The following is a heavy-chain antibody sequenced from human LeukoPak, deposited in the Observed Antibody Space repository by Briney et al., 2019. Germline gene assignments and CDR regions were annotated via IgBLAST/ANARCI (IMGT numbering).Heavy chain of an antibody. CDR2: IRRKAYGGTT. D-gene: IGHD3-10*01. J-gene: IGHJ6*02. CDR1: GFTFGDHA. V-gene: IGHV3-49*04. CDR3: PRQTDYYGSGSYPDV. Sequence: PGRSLSLFCTASGFTFGDHAINWVRQAPPKGLEWVGFIRRKAYGGTTEYAASVKDRFTISRDDSTGIAYLHMNSLKTEDTAVYYCPRQTDYYGSGSYPDVWGQGITVTVSS.